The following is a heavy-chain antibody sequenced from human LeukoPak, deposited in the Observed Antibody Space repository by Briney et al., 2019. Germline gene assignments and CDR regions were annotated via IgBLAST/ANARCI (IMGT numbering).Heavy chain of an antibody. J-gene: IGHJ5*02. Sequence: GGSLRLSCAASGFTFSSYGMHWVRQAPGKGLEWVAFIRYDGSNKYYADSVKGRFTISRDNSKNTLYLQMNSLRAEDTAVYYCAKDSGRYYYGSGSLNWFDPWGQGTLVTVSS. D-gene: IGHD3-10*01. CDR2: IRYDGSNK. V-gene: IGHV3-30*02. CDR1: GFTFSSYG. CDR3: AKDSGRYYYGSGSLNWFDP.